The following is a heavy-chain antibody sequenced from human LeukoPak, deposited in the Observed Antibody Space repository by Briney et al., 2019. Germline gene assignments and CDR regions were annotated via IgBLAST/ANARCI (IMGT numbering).Heavy chain of an antibody. J-gene: IGHJ4*02. Sequence: PGGSLRLSCAASGFPFSSYWMSWVRQAPGKGLEWVANIKQDGSEKYYVDSVKGRFTISRDNAKNSLYLQMNSPRAEDTAVYYCARVAAGNFDYWGQGTLVTVSS. V-gene: IGHV3-7*01. CDR2: IKQDGSEK. CDR1: GFPFSSYW. CDR3: ARVAAGNFDY. D-gene: IGHD6-13*01.